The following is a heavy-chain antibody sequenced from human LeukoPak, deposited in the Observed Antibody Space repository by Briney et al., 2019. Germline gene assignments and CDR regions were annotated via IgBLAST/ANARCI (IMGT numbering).Heavy chain of an antibody. CDR3: TTTLEKNYDILTGEAQSYFDY. V-gene: IGHV3-15*01. CDR1: GFTFSNAW. J-gene: IGHJ4*02. CDR2: IKSKTDGGTT. Sequence: GGSLRLSCAASGFTFSNAWMSWVRQAPGKGLEWVGRIKSKTDGGTTDYAAPVKGRFTISRDDSKNTLYLQMNSLKTEDTAVYYCTTTLEKNYDILTGEAQSYFDYWGQGTLVTVSS. D-gene: IGHD3-9*01.